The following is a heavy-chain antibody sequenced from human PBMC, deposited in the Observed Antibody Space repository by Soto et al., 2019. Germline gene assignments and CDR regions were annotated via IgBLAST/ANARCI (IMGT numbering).Heavy chain of an antibody. V-gene: IGHV1-69*08. CDR3: ARDSSSWSFDY. Sequence: QVQLVQSGAEVKKPGSSVKVSCKASGGTFSSYTISWVRQAPGQGLEWMGRIIPILGIANYAQKFQGRVTLTADKSTSTAYMELSSLRSEDTAVYYCARDSSSWSFDYWGQGTLVTVSS. CDR2: IIPILGIA. J-gene: IGHJ4*02. CDR1: GGTFSSYT. D-gene: IGHD6-13*01.